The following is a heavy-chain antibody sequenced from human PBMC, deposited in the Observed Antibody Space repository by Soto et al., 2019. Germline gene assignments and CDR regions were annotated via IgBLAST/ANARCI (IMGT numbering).Heavy chain of an antibody. J-gene: IGHJ4*02. D-gene: IGHD2-15*01. V-gene: IGHV3-74*01. CDR3: ARAGWYRFDY. CDR1: GFTFGSYW. CDR2: INSDGSTT. Sequence: EVQLVESGGDLVQPGGSLRLSCAASGFTFGSYWMHWVRQAPGKGLVWVSRINSDGSTTNYGDSVKGRFTISRDNAKSTRYLQMNSLRAEDTAVYYCARAGWYRFDYWGQGTLLSVSS.